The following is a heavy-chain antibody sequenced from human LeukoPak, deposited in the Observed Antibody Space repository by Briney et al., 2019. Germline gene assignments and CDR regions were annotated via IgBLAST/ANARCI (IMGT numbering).Heavy chain of an antibody. V-gene: IGHV3-23*01. D-gene: IGHD3-22*01. J-gene: IGHJ3*02. CDR3: ARICSMYYYDSSGYYRKKANDAFDI. CDR2: ISGSGGST. CDR1: GFTFSSYA. Sequence: PGGSLRLSCAASGFTFSSYAMSWVRQAPGKGLEWVSAISGSGGSTYYADSVKGRFTISRDNSKNTLYLQMDSLRAEDTAVYYCARICSMYYYDSSGYYRKKANDAFDIWGQGTMVTVSS.